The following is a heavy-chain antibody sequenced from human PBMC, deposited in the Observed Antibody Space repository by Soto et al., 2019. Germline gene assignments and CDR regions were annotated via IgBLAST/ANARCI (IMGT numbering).Heavy chain of an antibody. V-gene: IGHV1-3*01. CDR1: GYTFTSYA. J-gene: IGHJ4*02. CDR3: ARGVTMVRGVAALGY. CDR2: INAGNGNT. Sequence: ASVKVSCKASGYTFTSYAMHWVRQAPGQRLEWMGWINAGNGNTKYSQKFQGRVTITRDTSASTAYMELSSLRSEDTAVYYCARGVTMVRGVAALGYWGQGTLVTVSS. D-gene: IGHD3-10*01.